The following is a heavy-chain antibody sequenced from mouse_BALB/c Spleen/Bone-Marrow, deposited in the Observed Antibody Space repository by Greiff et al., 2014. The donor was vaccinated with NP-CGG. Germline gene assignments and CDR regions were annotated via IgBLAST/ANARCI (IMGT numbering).Heavy chain of an antibody. J-gene: IGHJ2*01. V-gene: IGHV1-4*01. Sequence: QVQLQQSGAELARPGASVKMSCKASGYTFTSYTMHWVKQRPGQGLEWIGYINPTIGYTNYNQKFKDKATLTADKSSSTAYMQLSSLTSEDSAVYYCSTTLITTADYWGQGTTLSVSS. CDR1: GYTFTSYT. D-gene: IGHD2-4*01. CDR2: INPTIGYT. CDR3: STTLITTADY.